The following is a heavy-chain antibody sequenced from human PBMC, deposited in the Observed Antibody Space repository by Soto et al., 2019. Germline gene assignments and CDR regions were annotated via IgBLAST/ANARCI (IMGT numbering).Heavy chain of an antibody. CDR2: INHSGST. V-gene: IGHV4-34*01. Sequence: QVQLQQWGAGLLKPSETLSLTCAVYGGSFSGYYWTWIRQPPGTGLEWIGEINHSGSTNYNPSLXSXXXXXXXXXXXXXXXXXXXXTXXDXAVXYCARDKITGLFDYWGQGTLVTVSS. CDR1: GGSFSGYY. CDR3: ARDKITGLFDY. J-gene: IGHJ4*02. D-gene: IGHD3-10*01.